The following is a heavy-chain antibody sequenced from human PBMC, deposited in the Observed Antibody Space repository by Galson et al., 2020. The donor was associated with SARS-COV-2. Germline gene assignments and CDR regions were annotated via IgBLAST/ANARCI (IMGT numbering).Heavy chain of an antibody. CDR3: ARDVGAVVGRGGYFQN. CDR1: GFTFSSYA. D-gene: IGHD2-2*01. CDR2: ISYDGNNQ. Sequence: GGSLRLSCEASGFTFSSYAMHWVRQAPGKGLEWVAVISYDGNNQLYAASVKGRFTISRDNSKNALYLQMSSLRPEDTALYYCARDVGAVVGRGGYFQNWGQATLGTVAS. V-gene: IGHV3-30*04. J-gene: IGHJ1*01.